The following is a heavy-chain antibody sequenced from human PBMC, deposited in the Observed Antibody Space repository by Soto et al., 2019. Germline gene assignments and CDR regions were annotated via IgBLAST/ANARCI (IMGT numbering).Heavy chain of an antibody. Sequence: SQTLSLTCAISGDSVSSNSAAWRGIRQSPTRGLEWLGRTYYRSRWFNDYALSLKSRITITPDTSSNQFSLQLNSVTPEDTAVYYCARGSAFDIWGRGTMVTVSS. CDR1: GDSVSSNSAA. V-gene: IGHV6-1*01. CDR3: ARGSAFDI. J-gene: IGHJ3*02. CDR2: TYYRSRWFN.